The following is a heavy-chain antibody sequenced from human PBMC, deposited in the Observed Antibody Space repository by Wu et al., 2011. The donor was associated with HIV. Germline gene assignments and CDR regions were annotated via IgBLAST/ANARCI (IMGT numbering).Heavy chain of an antibody. CDR2: ISAYNGNT. V-gene: IGHV1-18*01. D-gene: IGHD3-10*01. CDR3: AGRGRSLIDN. Sequence: QVQLVQSGAEVKKPGASVKVFCKASGYTFITHGITWVRQAPGQGLEWMGWISAYNGNTNYAQNFQGRVTVTTDTSTSTVYMELSGLTSDDTAVYYCAGRGRSLIDNWGQGTLVIVSS. CDR1: GYTFITHG. J-gene: IGHJ4*02.